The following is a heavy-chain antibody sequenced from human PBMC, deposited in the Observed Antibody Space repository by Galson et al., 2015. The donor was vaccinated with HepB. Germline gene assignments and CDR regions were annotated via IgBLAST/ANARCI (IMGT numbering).Heavy chain of an antibody. J-gene: IGHJ4*02. V-gene: IGHV2-26*01. D-gene: IGHD1-26*01. CDR2: IFSNDEK. CDR1: GFSLSTNGVG. CDR3: ARIVLKWELLHFDC. Sequence: PALVKPTQTLTLTCTFSGFSLSTNGVGVGWIRQPPGKALEWLAHIFSNDEKSYSTSLKSRLTISKDTSKSQVVLTMTNMDPVDTATYYCARIVLKWELLHFDCWGQGTLVTVSS.